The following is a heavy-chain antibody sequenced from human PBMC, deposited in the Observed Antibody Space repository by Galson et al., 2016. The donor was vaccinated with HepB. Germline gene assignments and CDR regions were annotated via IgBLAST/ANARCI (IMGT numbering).Heavy chain of an antibody. D-gene: IGHD2-8*01. J-gene: IGHJ4*02. CDR3: ARAGAGLMYYYDY. CDR1: GGSMNNYY. Sequence: ETLSLTCSVSGGSMNNYYWSWIRQSPGKGLEWIAHIHSSGSTNYNPSLKSPVSISVDTSKNQFSLKLSSVTPADTAVYYCARAGAGLMYYYDYWGLGTLVIVSS. V-gene: IGHV4-59*01. CDR2: IHSSGST.